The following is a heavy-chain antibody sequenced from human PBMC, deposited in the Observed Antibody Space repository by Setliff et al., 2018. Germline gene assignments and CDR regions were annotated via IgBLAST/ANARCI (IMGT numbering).Heavy chain of an antibody. D-gene: IGHD3-10*01. CDR3: FGAGTCSY. J-gene: IGHJ4*02. Sequence: GGSLRLSCTASGLSYINDWVSWVRQAPGKGLEWLASINPHGSEKYYAASLKGRFTISRDNAKNSLSLQMNNLRTEDTAVYYCFGAGTCSYWGQGTLVTVSS. V-gene: IGHV3-7*01. CDR1: GLSYINDW. CDR2: INPHGSEK.